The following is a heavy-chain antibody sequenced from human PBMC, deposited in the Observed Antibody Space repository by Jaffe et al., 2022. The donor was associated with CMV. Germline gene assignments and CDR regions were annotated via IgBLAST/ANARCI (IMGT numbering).Heavy chain of an antibody. Sequence: DVQLLESGGGLVQPGGSLRLSCAASGFTFSSYAMSWVRQAPGRGLEWVSSVGGSDGRTYYADSVRGRFTISRDNSKNMVYLRMNSLRAEDTAIYYCADPPNYWGQGTLVTVSS. CDR3: ADPPNY. V-gene: IGHV3-23*01. CDR2: VGGSDGRT. J-gene: IGHJ4*02. CDR1: GFTFSSYA.